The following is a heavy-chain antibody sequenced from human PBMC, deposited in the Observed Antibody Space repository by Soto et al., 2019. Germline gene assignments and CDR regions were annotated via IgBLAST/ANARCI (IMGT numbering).Heavy chain of an antibody. CDR1: GGTFSSYA. CDR2: IIPIFGTA. CDR3: ASNYDSSGYYYGRYFDY. V-gene: IGHV1-69*13. D-gene: IGHD3-22*01. Sequence: GASVKVSCKASGGTFSSYAISWVRQAPGQGLEWMGGIIPIFGTANYAQKFQGRVTITADESTSTAYMELSSLRSEDTAVYYCASNYDSSGYYYGRYFDYWGQGILVTVSS. J-gene: IGHJ4*02.